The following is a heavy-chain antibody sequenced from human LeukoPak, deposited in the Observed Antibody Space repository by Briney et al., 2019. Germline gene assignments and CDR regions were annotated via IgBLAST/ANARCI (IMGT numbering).Heavy chain of an antibody. J-gene: IGHJ4*02. V-gene: IGHV3-7*01. CDR2: IKQDGSEK. CDR1: GFTFSSYS. CDR3: ARGFTVTTGGVFDY. D-gene: IGHD4-17*01. Sequence: GGSLRLSCAASGFTFSSYSMSWVRQAPGKGPEWVANIKQDGSEKYYVDSVKGRFTISRDNAKNSLYLQMNSLRAEDTAVYYCARGFTVTTGGVFDYWGQGTLVTVSS.